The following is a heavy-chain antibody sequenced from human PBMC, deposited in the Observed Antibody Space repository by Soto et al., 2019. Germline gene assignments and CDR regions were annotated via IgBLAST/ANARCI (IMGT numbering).Heavy chain of an antibody. D-gene: IGHD2-2*01. CDR3: ARGYCSSTSCFNYYYYYMDV. CDR2: IIPIFGNT. Sequence: GASVKVSCKASGGTFSSYAISWVRQAPGQGLEWMGGIIPIFGNTNYAQKLQGRVTMTTDTSTSTAYMELRSLRSDDTAVYYCARGYCSSTSCFNYYYYYMDVWGKGTTVTVSS. J-gene: IGHJ6*03. V-gene: IGHV1-18*01. CDR1: GGTFSSYA.